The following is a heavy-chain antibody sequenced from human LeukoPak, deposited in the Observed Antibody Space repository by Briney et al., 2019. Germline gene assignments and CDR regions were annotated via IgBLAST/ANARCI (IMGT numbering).Heavy chain of an antibody. Sequence: SETLSLTCTVSSDFITAYYWSWIRQAPGKGLEWIGYVYYSGKTEYNPSLRSRVTISLEMSNHQFSLKLTSVTAADTAVYYCASNTGTVFDNWGQGALVTVSS. CDR2: VYYSGKT. CDR3: ASNTGTVFDN. CDR1: SDFITAYY. D-gene: IGHD1-1*01. J-gene: IGHJ4*02. V-gene: IGHV4-59*01.